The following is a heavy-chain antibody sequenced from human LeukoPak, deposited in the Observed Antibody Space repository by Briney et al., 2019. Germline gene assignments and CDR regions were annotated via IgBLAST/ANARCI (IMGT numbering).Heavy chain of an antibody. CDR2: ISSSSSYI. V-gene: IGHV3-21*01. Sequence: GGSLRLSCAASGFTFSSYSINWVGHAPGKGLQWVSSISSSSSYIYYADSVKGRFTISRDNAKNSLYLQMNSLRAEDTAVYYCARGSGSLDYWGQGTPVTVSS. CDR3: ARGSGSLDY. J-gene: IGHJ4*02. CDR1: GFTFSSYS. D-gene: IGHD3-10*01.